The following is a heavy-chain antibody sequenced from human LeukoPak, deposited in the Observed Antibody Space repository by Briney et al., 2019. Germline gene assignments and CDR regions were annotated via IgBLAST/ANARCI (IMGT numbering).Heavy chain of an antibody. CDR2: IKSKTGGGKS. Sequence: GGSLRLSCAASGFTFSNAWMSWVRQAPGKGLEWVGRIKSKTGGGKSDYAAPVKGRFTISRDDSKNTLYLQMNSLRAEDTAVYYCAKDIVGATDFFDYWGQGTLVTVSS. CDR1: GFTFSNAW. CDR3: AKDIVGATDFFDY. D-gene: IGHD1-26*01. J-gene: IGHJ4*02. V-gene: IGHV3-15*01.